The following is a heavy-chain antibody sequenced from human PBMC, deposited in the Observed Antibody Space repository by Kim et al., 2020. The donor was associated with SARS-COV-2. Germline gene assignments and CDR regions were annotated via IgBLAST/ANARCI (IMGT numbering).Heavy chain of an antibody. V-gene: IGHV3-48*03. CDR1: GFTFSSYE. CDR3: AGVDTAMEGYWYFDL. Sequence: GGSLRLSCAASGFTFSSYEMNWVRQAPGKGLEWVSYISSSGSTIYYADSVKGRFTISRDNAKNSLYLQMKSLRAEDTAVYYCAGVDTAMEGYWYFDLWGRGTLVTVSS. CDR2: ISSSGSTI. D-gene: IGHD5-18*01. J-gene: IGHJ2*01.